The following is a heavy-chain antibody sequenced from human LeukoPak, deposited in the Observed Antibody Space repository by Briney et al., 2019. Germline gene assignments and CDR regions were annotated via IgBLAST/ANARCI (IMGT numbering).Heavy chain of an antibody. Sequence: KASETLSLTCTVSGGSISSSSYYWGWIRQPPGKGLEWIGSIYYSGSTYYNPSLKSRVTISVDTSKNQFSLKLSSVTAADTAVYYCARQESSGYLDYWGQGTLVTVSS. CDR3: ARQESSGYLDY. CDR2: IYYSGST. V-gene: IGHV4-39*01. J-gene: IGHJ4*02. D-gene: IGHD3-22*01. CDR1: GGSISSSSYY.